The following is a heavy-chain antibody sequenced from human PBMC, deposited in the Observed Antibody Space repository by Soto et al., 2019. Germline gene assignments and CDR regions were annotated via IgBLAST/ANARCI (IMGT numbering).Heavy chain of an antibody. D-gene: IGHD2-8*01. CDR1: GGSISSYY. CDR2: IYTSGST. V-gene: IGHV4-4*07. CDR3: ARDRAYCTNGVCYENWFDP. Sequence: SEILSLTCTVSGGSISSYYWSWIRQPAGKGLEWIGRIYTSGSTNYNPSLKSRVTMSVDTSKNQFSLKLSSVTAADTAVYYCARDRAYCTNGVCYENWFDPWGQGTLVTVSS. J-gene: IGHJ5*02.